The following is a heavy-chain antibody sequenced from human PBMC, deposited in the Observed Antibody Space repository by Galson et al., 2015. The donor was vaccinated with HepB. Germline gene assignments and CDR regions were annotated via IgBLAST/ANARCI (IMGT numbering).Heavy chain of an antibody. CDR1: GGTFSSYT. CDR2: IIPILGIA. CDR3: ARDIVATGGWFDP. D-gene: IGHD5-12*01. J-gene: IGHJ5*02. V-gene: IGHV1-69*04. Sequence: SVKVSCKASGGTFSSYTISWVRQAPGQGLEWMGRIIPILGIANYAQKFQGRVTITADKSTSTAYMELSSLRSEDTAMYYCARDIVATGGWFDPWGQGTLVTVSS.